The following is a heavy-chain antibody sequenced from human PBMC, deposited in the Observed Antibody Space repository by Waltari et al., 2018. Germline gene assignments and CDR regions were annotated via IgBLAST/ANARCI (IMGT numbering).Heavy chain of an antibody. CDR2: ISSSGSTI. Sequence: QVQLVGSGGGLVKPGGSLRLSCAASVFTFSTYYMCWIRQAPGKGLELVSYISSSGSTIYYADSVKGRFTISRDNAKNSLYLQMNSLRAEDTAVYYCARVGIGWLPSDYWGQGTLVTVSS. V-gene: IGHV3-11*04. CDR3: ARVGIGWLPSDY. J-gene: IGHJ4*02. CDR1: VFTFSTYY. D-gene: IGHD5-12*01.